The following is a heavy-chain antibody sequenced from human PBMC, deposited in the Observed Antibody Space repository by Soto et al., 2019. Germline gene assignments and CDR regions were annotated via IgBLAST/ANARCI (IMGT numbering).Heavy chain of an antibody. CDR3: ATTGSRSSVFAPYYYYYGMDV. J-gene: IGHJ6*02. Sequence: PSETLSLTCTVSGGSISSSSYYWGWIRQPPGKGLEWIGSIYYSGSTYYNPSLKSRVTISVDTSKNQFSLKLSSVTAADTAVYYCATTGSRSSVFAPYYYYYGMDVWGQGTTVTVSS. CDR1: GGSISSSSYY. V-gene: IGHV4-39*01. CDR2: IYYSGST. D-gene: IGHD6-6*01.